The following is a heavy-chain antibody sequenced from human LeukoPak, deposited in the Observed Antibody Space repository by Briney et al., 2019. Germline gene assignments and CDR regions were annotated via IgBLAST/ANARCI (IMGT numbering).Heavy chain of an antibody. CDR2: INSDGSST. J-gene: IGHJ3*02. D-gene: IGHD2-15*01. Sequence: GGSLRLSCAASGFTFSSYWMHWVRQAPGKGLVWVSRINSDGSSTSYADSVKGRFTISRDNAKNTLYLQMNSLRAEDTAVYYCAKGVAVVVVAATFCAFDIWGQGTMVTVSS. V-gene: IGHV3-74*01. CDR1: GFTFSSYW. CDR3: AKGVAVVVVAATFCAFDI.